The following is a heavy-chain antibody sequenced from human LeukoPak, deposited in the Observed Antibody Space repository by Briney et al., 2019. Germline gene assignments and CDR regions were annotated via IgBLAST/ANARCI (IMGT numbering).Heavy chain of an antibody. Sequence: GGSLRLSCAASGFTFSDYYMSWIRQAPGKGLEWVSYISSSGSTIYYADSVKGRFTISRDNSKNTLYLQMNSLRAEDTAVYYCARDGRHSYGTDAFDIWGQGTMVTVSS. J-gene: IGHJ3*02. D-gene: IGHD5-18*01. CDR3: ARDGRHSYGTDAFDI. V-gene: IGHV3-11*01. CDR2: ISSSGSTI. CDR1: GFTFSDYY.